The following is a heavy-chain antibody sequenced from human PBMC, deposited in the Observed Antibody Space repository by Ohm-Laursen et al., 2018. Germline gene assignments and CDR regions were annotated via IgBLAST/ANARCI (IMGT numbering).Heavy chain of an antibody. Sequence: SLRLSCTASGFTFDDYAMHWVRQAPGKGLEWVSGISWNSGSIGYADSVKGRFTISRDNAKNSLYLQMNSLRAEDTAVYYCASGPGIAVAGRESWGQGTLVTVSS. CDR1: GFTFDDYA. CDR3: ASGPGIAVAGRES. J-gene: IGHJ5*02. V-gene: IGHV3-9*01. D-gene: IGHD6-19*01. CDR2: ISWNSGSI.